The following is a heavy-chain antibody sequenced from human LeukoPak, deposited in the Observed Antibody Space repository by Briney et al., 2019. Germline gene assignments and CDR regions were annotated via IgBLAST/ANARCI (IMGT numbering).Heavy chain of an antibody. CDR3: AKPADTAMVTVLYCFDY. CDR2: ISGSGGST. D-gene: IGHD5-18*01. J-gene: IGHJ4*02. V-gene: IGHV3-23*01. CDR1: GFTFSSYA. Sequence: GGSLRLSCAASGFTFSSYAMSWVRQAPGKGLEWVSAISGSGGSTYYADSVKGRFTISRDNSKNTLYLQMNSLRAEDTAVYYCAKPADTAMVTVLYCFDYWGQGTLVTVSS.